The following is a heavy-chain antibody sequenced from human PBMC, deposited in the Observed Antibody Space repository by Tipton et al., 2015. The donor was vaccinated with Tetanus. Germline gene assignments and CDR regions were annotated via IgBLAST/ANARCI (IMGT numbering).Heavy chain of an antibody. J-gene: IGHJ3*02. CDR2: INPNSGGT. V-gene: IGHV1-2*02. CDR3: ARDGWGDIVVVPAAPWAFDI. Sequence: VQLVQSGAEVKKPGASVKVSCKASGYTFTGYYMHWVRQAPGQGLEWMGWINPNSGGTNYAQKFQGRVTMTRDTSISTAYMELSRLRSDDTAVYYWARDGWGDIVVVPAAPWAFDIWGQGTMVTVSS. CDR1: GYTFTGYY. D-gene: IGHD2-2*01.